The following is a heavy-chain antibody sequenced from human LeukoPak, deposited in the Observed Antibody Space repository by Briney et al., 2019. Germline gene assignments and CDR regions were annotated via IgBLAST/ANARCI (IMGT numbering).Heavy chain of an antibody. CDR3: ARIRYYGGNSGYYYGMDV. V-gene: IGHV1-24*01. CDR2: FDPEDGET. J-gene: IGHJ6*02. CDR1: GYTLTELS. Sequence: ASVKVSCKVSGYTLTELSMHWVRQAPGKGLEWMGGFDPEDGETIYAQKFQGRVTMTEDTSTDTAYMELSSLRSEDTAVYYCARIRYYGGNSGYYYGMDVWGQGTTVTVSS. D-gene: IGHD4-17*01.